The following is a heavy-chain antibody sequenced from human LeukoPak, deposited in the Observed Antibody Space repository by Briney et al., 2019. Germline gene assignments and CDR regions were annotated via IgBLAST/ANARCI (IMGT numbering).Heavy chain of an antibody. J-gene: IGHJ6*03. D-gene: IGHD6-13*01. V-gene: IGHV1-69*05. CDR1: GGTFSSYA. CDR2: IIPIFGTA. CDR3: ARSAAATVDYYYYMDV. Sequence: SVKVSCKASGGTFSSYAISWVRQAPGQGLEWMGGIIPIFGTANYAQKFQGRVTITTDESTSTAYMELSSLRSEDTAVYYCARSAAATVDYYYYMDVWGKGTTVTVSS.